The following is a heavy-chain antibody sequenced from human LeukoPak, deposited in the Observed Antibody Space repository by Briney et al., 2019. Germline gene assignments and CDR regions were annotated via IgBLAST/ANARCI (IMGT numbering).Heavy chain of an antibody. CDR2: IWYDGSNK. CDR1: GFTLSRYG. CDR3: ARPGYSYGYYFDY. D-gene: IGHD5-18*01. J-gene: IGHJ4*02. V-gene: IGHV3-33*01. Sequence: GGSLRLSCAASGFTLSRYGMHWVRQAPGKGLEWVAVIWYDGSNKYYADSVKGRFTISRDNSKNTLYLQMNSLRAEDTAVYYCARPGYSYGYYFDYWGQGTLVTVSS.